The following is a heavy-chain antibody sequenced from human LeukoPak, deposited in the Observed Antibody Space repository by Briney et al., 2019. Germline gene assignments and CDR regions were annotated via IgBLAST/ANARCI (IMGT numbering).Heavy chain of an antibody. D-gene: IGHD3-3*01. V-gene: IGHV4-34*01. CDR3: ASQARTYYDFWSGYGHFDY. Sequence: SETLSLTCAVYGGSLSGYYWSWIRQPPGKGLEWIGEINHSGSTNHNPPLKSRVTISVDTSKNQFSLKLSSVTAADTAVYYCASQARTYYDFWSGYGHFDYWGQGTLVTVSS. J-gene: IGHJ4*02. CDR2: INHSGST. CDR1: GGSLSGYY.